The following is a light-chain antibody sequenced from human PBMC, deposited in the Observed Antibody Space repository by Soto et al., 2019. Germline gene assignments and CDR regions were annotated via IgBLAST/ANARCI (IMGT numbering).Light chain of an antibody. CDR1: QSVSSN. J-gene: IGKJ2*01. Sequence: EIVMTQSPATLSVSPGDRATLSCRASQSVSSNLAWYQQKPGQAPRLLIYGASPRATGIPARFSGSGSGTEFTLTISSLQSEDFAVYYCQQYYTWPYTFGQGTKLEIK. CDR2: GAS. V-gene: IGKV3-15*01. CDR3: QQYYTWPYT.